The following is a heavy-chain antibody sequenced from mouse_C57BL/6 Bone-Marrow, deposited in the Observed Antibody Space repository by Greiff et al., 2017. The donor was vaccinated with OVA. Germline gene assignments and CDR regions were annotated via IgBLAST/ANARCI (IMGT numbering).Heavy chain of an antibody. CDR1: GYTFTSYW. CDR2: IHPNSGST. CDR3: ARAYYSNYGGLRFAY. Sequence: QVQLQQPGAELVKPGASVKLSCKASGYTFTSYWLHWVKQRPGQGLEWIGMIHPNSGSTNYNEKFKSKATLTVDKSSSTAYMQLSSLTSEDSAVYYCARAYYSNYGGLRFAYWGKGTLVTVSA. D-gene: IGHD2-5*01. V-gene: IGHV1-64*01. J-gene: IGHJ3*01.